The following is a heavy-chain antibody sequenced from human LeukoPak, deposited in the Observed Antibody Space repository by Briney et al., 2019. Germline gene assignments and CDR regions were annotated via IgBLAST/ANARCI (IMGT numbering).Heavy chain of an antibody. D-gene: IGHD3-22*01. V-gene: IGHV5-51*01. Sequence: GESLKISCKGSGYIFTSYWIGWVRQMPGKGLEWMWIIYPGDSDTRYSPSFQGQVTISADNSISTAYLQWSSLTASDTAMYYCARHQYYYDSSGLNWFDPWGQGTLVTVSS. CDR1: GYIFTSYW. CDR3: ARHQYYYDSSGLNWFDP. CDR2: IYPGDSDT. J-gene: IGHJ5*02.